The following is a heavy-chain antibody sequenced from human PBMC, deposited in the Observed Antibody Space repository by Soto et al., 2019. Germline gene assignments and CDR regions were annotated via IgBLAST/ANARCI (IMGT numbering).Heavy chain of an antibody. CDR1: GFNSDNYG. CDR2: FLWIRGSV. J-gene: IGHJ6*02. CDR3: AKDIEYYLFGMDV. Sequence: HPGGSLRRSCVGSGFNSDNYGMHCVRQAPGKGLEWSPGFLWIRGSVDDGESVQGRFTISSDNGKHSLYLQMNNLRVEDTALYYCAKDIEYYLFGMDVWGQGTTVTVSS. V-gene: IGHV3-9*02.